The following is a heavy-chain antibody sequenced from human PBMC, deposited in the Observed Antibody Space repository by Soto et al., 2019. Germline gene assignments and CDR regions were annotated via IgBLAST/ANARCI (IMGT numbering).Heavy chain of an antibody. CDR3: ARLGGSQGWLVVESYYFDY. D-gene: IGHD6-19*01. CDR2: IYYSGST. J-gene: IGHJ4*02. CDR1: GGSISSSSYY. Sequence: SETLSLTCTVSGGSISSSSYYWGWIRQPPGKGLEWIGSIYYSGSTYYNPSLKSRVTISVDTSKNQFSLKLSSVTAADTAVYYCARLGGSQGWLVVESYYFDYWGQGTLVTVSS. V-gene: IGHV4-39*01.